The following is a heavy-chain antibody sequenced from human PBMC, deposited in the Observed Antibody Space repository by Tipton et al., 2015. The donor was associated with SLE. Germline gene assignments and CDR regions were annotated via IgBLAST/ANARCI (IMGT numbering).Heavy chain of an antibody. CDR1: GGSISRGTYY. J-gene: IGHJ5*02. CDR3: ARHRWSRETMAVDWFDP. D-gene: IGHD3-10*01. CDR2: IYNSGGT. V-gene: IGHV4-31*03. Sequence: LRLSCIVSGGSISRGTYYWSWIRQHPGKGPEWIGYIYNSGGTYYNPSLKSRVTISIDTSKNQFSLKVNSVTAADTAVYYCARHRWSRETMAVDWFDPWGQGTLVTVSS.